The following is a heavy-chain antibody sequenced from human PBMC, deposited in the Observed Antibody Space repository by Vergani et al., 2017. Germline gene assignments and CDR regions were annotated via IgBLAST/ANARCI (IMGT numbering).Heavy chain of an antibody. CDR3: AKDLGGCNCINCSYDMDV. Sequence: QVQLVESGGGVVQPGRSLRLSCAASGFRFSSYGMNWVRQAPGKGLEWVAVIWYDGSNKYYADSVKGRFTISRDNSQNTVNLQMNSMRVDDTAVYYCAKDLGGCNCINCSYDMDVWGKGTTVTV. J-gene: IGHJ6*03. D-gene: IGHD2/OR15-2a*01. CDR1: GFRFSSYG. V-gene: IGHV3-33*06. CDR2: IWYDGSNK.